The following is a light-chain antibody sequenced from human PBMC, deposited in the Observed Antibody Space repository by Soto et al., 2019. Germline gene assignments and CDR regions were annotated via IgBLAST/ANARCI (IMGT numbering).Light chain of an antibody. CDR3: SSHAGAKRV. Sequence: QSALTQPPSASGSPGQSVTISCTGTSSDVGGYNYVSWYQQHPGKAPKLMIYEVSKRPSGVPDRFSASKSGNTASLTVSGVQAEDEADYYCSSHAGAKRVFGTGTKVTVL. V-gene: IGLV2-8*01. J-gene: IGLJ1*01. CDR2: EVS. CDR1: SSDVGGYNY.